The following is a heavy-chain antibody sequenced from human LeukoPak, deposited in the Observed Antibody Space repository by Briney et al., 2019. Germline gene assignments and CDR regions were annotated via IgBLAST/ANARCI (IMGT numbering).Heavy chain of an antibody. D-gene: IGHD5/OR15-5a*01. J-gene: IGHJ4*02. CDR1: GYTFTGYY. Sequence: ASVKVSCKASGYTFTGYYMHWVRQAPGHGLEWMGRINPNSGGTNYAQKFQGRVTMTRDTSVSTAYMELSRLTFDDTAVYYCARAQASTLVNWGQGTLVTVSS. V-gene: IGHV1-2*02. CDR3: ARAQASTLVN. CDR2: INPNSGGT.